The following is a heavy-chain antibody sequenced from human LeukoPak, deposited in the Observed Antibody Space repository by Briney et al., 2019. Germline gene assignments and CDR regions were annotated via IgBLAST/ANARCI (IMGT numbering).Heavy chain of an antibody. Sequence: GGSPRLSCAASGFTFSSYWMHWVRQAPGKGLVWVSRINSDGSSTSYADSVKGRFTISRDNAKNTLYLQMNSLRAEDTAVYYCARFVYSSGCFDYWGQGTLVTVSS. J-gene: IGHJ4*02. V-gene: IGHV3-74*01. CDR3: ARFVYSSGCFDY. CDR2: INSDGSST. CDR1: GFTFSSYW. D-gene: IGHD6-19*01.